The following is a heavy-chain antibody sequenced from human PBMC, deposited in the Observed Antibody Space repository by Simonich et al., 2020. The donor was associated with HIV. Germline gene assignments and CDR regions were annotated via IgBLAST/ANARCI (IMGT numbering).Heavy chain of an antibody. V-gene: IGHV3-74*01. CDR2: NNSDGIST. CDR1: GFTFSGYC. J-gene: IGHJ3*02. Sequence: EVQLVESGGGFVQPGGSLRLSCAASGFTFSGYCMHWVRQAPGKGLVWVSRNNSDGISTSYAYSGKGRFTISRDNAKNTLYLQMNSLRAEDTAVYYCARSGGSSSDAFDIWGQGTMVTVSS. CDR3: ARSGGSSSDAFDI. D-gene: IGHD6-6*01.